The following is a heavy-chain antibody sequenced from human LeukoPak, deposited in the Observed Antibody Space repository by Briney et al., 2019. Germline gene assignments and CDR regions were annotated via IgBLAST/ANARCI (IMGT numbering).Heavy chain of an antibody. Sequence: GASVKVSCKASGYTFTGYYMHWVRQAPGQGLEWMGWISAYNGNTNYAQKLQGRVTMTTDTSTSTAYMELRSLRSDDTAVYYRARAAPMVRGVRRYYYYYMDVWGKGTTVTISS. CDR2: ISAYNGNT. D-gene: IGHD3-10*01. CDR3: ARAAPMVRGVRRYYYYYMDV. J-gene: IGHJ6*03. CDR1: GYTFTGYY. V-gene: IGHV1-18*04.